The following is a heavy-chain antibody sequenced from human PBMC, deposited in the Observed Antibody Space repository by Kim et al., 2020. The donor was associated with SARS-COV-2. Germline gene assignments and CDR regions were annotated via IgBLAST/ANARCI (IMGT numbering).Heavy chain of an antibody. CDR1: GGSFSGYY. CDR3: ARERHIVVVPAAPYGMDV. Sequence: SETLSLTCAVYGGSFSGYYWSWIRQPPGKGLEWIGEINHSGSTNYNPSLKSRVTISVDTSKNQFSLKLSSVTAADTAVYYCARERHIVVVPAAPYGMDVWGQGTTVTVSS. J-gene: IGHJ6*02. D-gene: IGHD2-2*01. V-gene: IGHV4-34*01. CDR2: INHSGST.